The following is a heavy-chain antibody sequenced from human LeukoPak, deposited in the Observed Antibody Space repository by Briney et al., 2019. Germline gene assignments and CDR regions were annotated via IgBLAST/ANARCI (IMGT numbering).Heavy chain of an antibody. D-gene: IGHD3-16*01. CDR2: INWNGGST. Sequence: GGSLRLSCAASGFTFDDYGMSWVRQAPGKGLEWVSGINWNGGSTGYADSVKGRFTISRDNSKNTLYLQMNSLRAEDTAVYYCAKASRDLGYYFDYWGQGTLVTVSS. CDR3: AKASRDLGYYFDY. CDR1: GFTFDDYG. J-gene: IGHJ4*02. V-gene: IGHV3-20*04.